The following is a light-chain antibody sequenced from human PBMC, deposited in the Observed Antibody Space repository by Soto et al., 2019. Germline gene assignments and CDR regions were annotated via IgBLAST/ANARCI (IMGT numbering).Light chain of an antibody. J-gene: IGLJ1*01. Sequence: QSVLTQPPSASGTPGQRVTISCSGSSSNIGSKNVNWYQQLPGTAPKLLIYSDNQRPSGVPDRFSGSKSGTSASLAISGLQSEDEADYYCAAWDDSLIGYVFGTGTKLTVL. CDR1: SSNIGSKN. CDR2: SDN. V-gene: IGLV1-44*01. CDR3: AAWDDSLIGYV.